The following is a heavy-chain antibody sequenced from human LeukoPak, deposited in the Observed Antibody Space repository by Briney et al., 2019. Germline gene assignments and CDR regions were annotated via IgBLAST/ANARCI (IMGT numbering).Heavy chain of an antibody. Sequence: GRSLRLSCAASGFTFTPYWMSWVRQAPGKGLEWVENIREDGDKKNYMDSVKGRFTISRDNARNSLYLQMNSLRAEATAVYYCAGHRRNCEAATCEFSWFDPWGQGALVTVSS. CDR2: IREDGDKK. V-gene: IGHV3-7*01. J-gene: IGHJ5*02. CDR3: AGHRRNCEAATCEFSWFDP. CDR1: GFTFTPYW. D-gene: IGHD2-15*01.